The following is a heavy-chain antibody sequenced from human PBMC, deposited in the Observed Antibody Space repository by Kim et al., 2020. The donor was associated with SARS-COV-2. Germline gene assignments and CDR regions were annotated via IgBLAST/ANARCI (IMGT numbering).Heavy chain of an antibody. J-gene: IGHJ6*03. V-gene: IGHV3-21*01. Sequence: GGSLRLSCAASGFTFSSYSMNWVRQAPGKGLEWVSSISSSSSYIYYADSVKGRFTISRDNAKNSLYLQMNSLRAEDTAVYYCARGGYGSGSYTYYYYYYYMDVWGKGTTVTVSS. CDR1: GFTFSSYS. CDR3: ARGGYGSGSYTYYYYYYYMDV. D-gene: IGHD3-10*01. CDR2: ISSSSSYI.